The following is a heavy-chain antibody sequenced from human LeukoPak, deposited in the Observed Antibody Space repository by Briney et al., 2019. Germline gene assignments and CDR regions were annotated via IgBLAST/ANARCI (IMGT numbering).Heavy chain of an antibody. J-gene: IGHJ4*02. V-gene: IGHV4-4*07. CDR2: IYTSGST. CDR1: GGSISSYY. CDR3: ARDSSNWRQYDC. Sequence: PETLSLTCTVSGGSISSYYWSWIRQPAGKGLEWIGRIYTSGSTNYNPSLKSRVTMSVDTSRNQFSLNLSSVTAADTAMYYCARDSSNWRQYDCWGQGTLVTVSS. D-gene: IGHD5-24*01.